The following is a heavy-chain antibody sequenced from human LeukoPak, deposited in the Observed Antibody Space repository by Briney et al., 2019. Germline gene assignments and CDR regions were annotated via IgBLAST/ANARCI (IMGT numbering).Heavy chain of an antibody. CDR2: TSWNSRTI. V-gene: IGHV3-9*01. CDR1: GFTFGDYS. J-gene: IGHJ4*02. CDR3: AKAAGNYAFDY. D-gene: IGHD4-11*01. Sequence: GGSLRLSCAASGFTFGDYSMHWVRQAPGEGLEWVSGTSWNSRTIIYADSVKGRFTISRDNAKNSLYLQMNSLRVEDAAFYYCAKAAGNYAFDYWGRGTLVTVSS.